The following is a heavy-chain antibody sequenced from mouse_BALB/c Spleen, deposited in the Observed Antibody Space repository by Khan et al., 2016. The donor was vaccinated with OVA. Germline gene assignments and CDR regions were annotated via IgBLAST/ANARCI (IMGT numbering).Heavy chain of an antibody. CDR3: AKGGYYDNSLFDY. Sequence: VQLQESGPELVKPGASVKISCKASGFTFTDYYIHWVKQKPGKGLEWIGWFYSGSGNTKNNEKFKDMATLTVDTYSTTTYMQLSSLTSEDTAVYFCAKGGYYDNSLFDYWGQGTTLTVSS. V-gene: IGHV1-84*02. CDR1: GFTFTDYY. CDR2: FYSGSGNT. D-gene: IGHD1-1*01. J-gene: IGHJ2*01.